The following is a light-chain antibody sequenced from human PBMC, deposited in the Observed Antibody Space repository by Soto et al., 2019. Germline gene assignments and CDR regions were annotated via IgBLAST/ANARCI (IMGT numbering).Light chain of an antibody. J-gene: IGKJ5*01. CDR2: DAS. Sequence: IVVTQSPAALSLSPRERAALSCRASQSVSSYLAWYQQKPGQAPRLLIYDASNRATGIPARFSGSGSGTDFTLTISSLEPEDFAVYYCQQRSNWPPLIPFGQGTRLENK. CDR3: QQRSNWPPLIP. V-gene: IGKV3-11*01. CDR1: QSVSSY.